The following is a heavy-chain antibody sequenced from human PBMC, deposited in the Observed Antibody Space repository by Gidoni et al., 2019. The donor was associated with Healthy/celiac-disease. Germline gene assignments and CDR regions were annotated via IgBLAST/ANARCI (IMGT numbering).Heavy chain of an antibody. CDR2: IFSNDEK. D-gene: IGHD4-17*01. J-gene: IGHJ4*02. CDR3: ARILGYGDYTPDY. CDR1: GFSLNNARMG. V-gene: IGHV2-26*01. Sequence: QFTLKESGPVLVQPTETLTLTCTVSGFSLNNARMGVSWLRQPPGKALEWLAHIFSNDEKSYSTSLKGRLTISKDTSKSQVVLTMTNMDPVDTATYYCARILGYGDYTPDYWGQGTLVTVSS.